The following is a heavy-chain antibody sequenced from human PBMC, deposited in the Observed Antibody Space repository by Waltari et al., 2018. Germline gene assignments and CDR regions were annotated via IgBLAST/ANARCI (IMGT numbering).Heavy chain of an antibody. V-gene: IGHV3-49*03. CDR1: GFNFGDYT. D-gene: IGHD6-19*01. CDR3: GRVPPWEAVLFVDY. J-gene: IGHJ4*02. Sequence: EVQLVESGGGLVQPGRSLRLSCTGFGFNFGDYTLAWFRQAAGRGLESVGFIRSQAFGGTTEYAASVRGRCSISRDDSKGIAYLQMNSLRVDDTGVYFCGRVPPWEAVLFVDYWGQGSQVTVSS. CDR2: IRSQAFGGTT.